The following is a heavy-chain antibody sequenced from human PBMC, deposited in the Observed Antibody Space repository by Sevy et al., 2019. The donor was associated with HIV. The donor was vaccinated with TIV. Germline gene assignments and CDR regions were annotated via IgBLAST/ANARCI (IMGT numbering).Heavy chain of an antibody. CDR2: IKSKTDCGTT. D-gene: IGHD6-13*01. CDR3: TTVFSSSGSGYYYYYYMDV. J-gene: IGHJ6*03. Sequence: GGSLRLSCAASGFTFSNAWMSWVRQAPGKGLEWVGRIKSKTDCGTTDYAAPVKGRFTISRDDSKNTLYLQMNSLKTEDTAVYYCTTVFSSSGSGYYYYYYMDVWGKGTTVTVSS. CDR1: GFTFSNAW. V-gene: IGHV3-15*01.